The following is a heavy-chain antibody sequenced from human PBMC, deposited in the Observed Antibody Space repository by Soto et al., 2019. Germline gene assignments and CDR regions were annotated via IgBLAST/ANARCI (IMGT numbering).Heavy chain of an antibody. CDR2: IYSGGST. D-gene: IGHD5-12*01. CDR3: HGYGY. CDR1: GFSVTANY. Sequence: EVQVVESGGGLIQPGGSLRLSCAVSGFSVTANYMSWVRQAPEKGLEWVSVIYSGGSTYYVDSVKGRFSISRDISKNTLYLQMNSLRAEDTAVYYCHGYGYWGQGTLVTVSS. J-gene: IGHJ4*02. V-gene: IGHV3-53*01.